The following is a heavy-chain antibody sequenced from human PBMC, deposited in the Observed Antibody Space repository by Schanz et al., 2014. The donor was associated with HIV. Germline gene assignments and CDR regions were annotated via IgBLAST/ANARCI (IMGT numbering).Heavy chain of an antibody. CDR3: GRGTRYERDYVGPRSDGMDV. J-gene: IGHJ6*02. CDR2: INHSGNT. Sequence: QVQLQQWGAGLLKPSETLSLTCAVYGSSVTYFYWNWIRQAPGKGLEWIGEINHSGNTYKKPSLKSRVPISVDTSKNQFSLNLTSVTAADTAVYFCGRGTRYERDYVGPRSDGMDVWGQGTTVIVSS. CDR1: GSSVTYFY. V-gene: IGHV4-34*02. D-gene: IGHD4-17*01.